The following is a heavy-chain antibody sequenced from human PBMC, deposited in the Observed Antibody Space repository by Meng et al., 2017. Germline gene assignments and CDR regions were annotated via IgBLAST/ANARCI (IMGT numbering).Heavy chain of an antibody. CDR1: GGSISSSNW. CDR3: ARGRYSSGWDRFDY. CDR2: IYHSGST. V-gene: IGHV4-4*02. J-gene: IGHJ4*02. Sequence: GQVKEEGRGLVNPSGTLSLTCAVSGGSISSSNWWRWVRQPPGKGLEWIGEIYHSGSTNYNPSLKSRVTISVDKSKNQFSLKLSSVTAADTAVYYCARGRYSSGWDRFDYWGQGTLVTVSS. D-gene: IGHD6-19*01.